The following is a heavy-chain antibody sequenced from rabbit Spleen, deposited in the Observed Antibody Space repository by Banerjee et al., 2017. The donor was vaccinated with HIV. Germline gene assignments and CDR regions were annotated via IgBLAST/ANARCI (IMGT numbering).Heavy chain of an antibody. CDR1: GFDFSSYG. J-gene: IGHJ4*01. V-gene: IGHV1S45*01. CDR2: IDPIFGST. CDR3: ARDNANSRYTGYYFNL. Sequence: QEQLVESGGGLVQPGGSLKLSCKASGFDFSSYGVSWVRQAPGKGLEWIGYIDPIFGSTYYASWAKGRFTISKTSSTTVTLQMTSLTAADTATYFCARDNANSRYTGYYFNLWGQGTLVTVS. D-gene: IGHD8-1*01.